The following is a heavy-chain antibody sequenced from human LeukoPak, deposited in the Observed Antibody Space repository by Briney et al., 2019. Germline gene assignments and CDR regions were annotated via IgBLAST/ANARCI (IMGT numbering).Heavy chain of an antibody. CDR2: ISSDGNNE. Sequence: PGGSLRPSCEASEFAFPLFAMHWVRQAPGKGLEWIAVISSDGNNEYYADSVKGRFTISRDNSKNTLSLLMDSLRVEDTALYYCARSRLGLYLSVIDSWGQGTLVTVSS. D-gene: IGHD2-21*01. J-gene: IGHJ4*02. V-gene: IGHV3-30*14. CDR3: ARSRLGLYLSVIDS. CDR1: EFAFPLFA.